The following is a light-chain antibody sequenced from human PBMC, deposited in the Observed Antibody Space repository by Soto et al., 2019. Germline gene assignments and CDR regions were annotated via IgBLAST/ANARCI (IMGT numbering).Light chain of an antibody. V-gene: IGKV1-9*01. CDR2: AAS. Sequence: IQLTQSPSSLSASVGDRVTITCRASQGISSYLAWYQQKPGKAPKLLIYAASALQSGVPSRFSGIGSGTDFTLTISSLQPEDFATYYCQQLNSYPPTFGGGTKV. CDR1: QGISSY. J-gene: IGKJ4*01. CDR3: QQLNSYPPT.